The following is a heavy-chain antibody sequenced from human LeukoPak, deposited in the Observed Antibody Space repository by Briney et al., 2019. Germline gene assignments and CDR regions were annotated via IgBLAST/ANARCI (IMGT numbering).Heavy chain of an antibody. CDR1: GFTFRNHG. J-gene: IGHJ4*02. CDR2: IFYDGGNK. V-gene: IGHV3-33*01. CDR3: LRDRSYRYFDF. D-gene: IGHD5-18*01. Sequence: PGTSLRLSCAASGFTFRNHGMHWVRQAPGKGLEWVAVIFYDGGNKYYADSVKGRFTISRDNSKNTLWLQMNSLRADDTAVYYCLRDRSYRYFDFWGPGTPVTVSS.